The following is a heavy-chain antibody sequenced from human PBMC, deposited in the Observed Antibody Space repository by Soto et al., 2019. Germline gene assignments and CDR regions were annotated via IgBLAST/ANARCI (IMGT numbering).Heavy chain of an antibody. Sequence: QITLKESGPPLVKPTQTLTLTCSFSGFSLNTRGMGVAWIRQPPGKALEWLALIFWDDDTRNSPSLENSLTITKDTSKNXXXXXXXXXXXXXXXXXXXXXXXXXXXXXXXXXXXGXYWMVFDYWGQGTLVTASS. D-gene: IGHD1-1*01. CDR1: GFSLNTRGMG. CDR3: XXXXXXXXXXXXXXXXGXYWMVFDY. CDR2: IFWDDDT. J-gene: IGHJ4*02. V-gene: IGHV2-5*02.